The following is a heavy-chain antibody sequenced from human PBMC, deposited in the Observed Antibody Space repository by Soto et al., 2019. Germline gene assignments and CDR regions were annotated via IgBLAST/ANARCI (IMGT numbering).Heavy chain of an antibody. Sequence: EVQLVESGGGLVKPGGSLRLSCAASGFTFSGDAMNWVRQSPGKGLEWVSSISTTSTYIYYADSVKGRYTISRANANNSLHLQMNDLRAEDTAVYYCARDYVMDVWGQGTTVTVSS. J-gene: IGHJ6*02. V-gene: IGHV3-21*01. D-gene: IGHD3-10*02. CDR3: ARDYVMDV. CDR1: GFTFSGDA. CDR2: ISTTSTYI.